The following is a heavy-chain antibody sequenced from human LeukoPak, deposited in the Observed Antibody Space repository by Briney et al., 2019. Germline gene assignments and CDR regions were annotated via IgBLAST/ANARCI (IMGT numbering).Heavy chain of an antibody. D-gene: IGHD3-3*01. Sequence: GSLRLSCAASGFTFSTYSMNWVRQAPGKGLEWVAYISGSGNSIYCADSVKGRFTISRDNARNSLYLQMSSLTNEDTAVYYCGRANDFWSGYYVLDDYYGMDVWGQGTTVTVSS. CDR3: GRANDFWSGYYVLDDYYGMDV. CDR2: ISGSGNSI. J-gene: IGHJ6*02. V-gene: IGHV3-48*02. CDR1: GFTFSTYS.